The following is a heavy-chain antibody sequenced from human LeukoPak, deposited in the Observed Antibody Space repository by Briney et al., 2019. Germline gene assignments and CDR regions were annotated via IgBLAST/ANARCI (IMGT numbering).Heavy chain of an antibody. CDR3: ARDRSAVPAAILKEDY. CDR1: GFTFSSYW. J-gene: IGHJ4*02. D-gene: IGHD2-2*01. CDR2: IKQDGSEK. V-gene: IGHV3-7*01. Sequence: GGSLRLSCAASGFTFSSYWMSWVRQAPGKGLEWVANIKQDGSEKYYVDSVKGRFTISRDNAKNSLYLQMNSLRAEDTAVYYCARDRSAVPAAILKEDYWGQGTLVTVSS.